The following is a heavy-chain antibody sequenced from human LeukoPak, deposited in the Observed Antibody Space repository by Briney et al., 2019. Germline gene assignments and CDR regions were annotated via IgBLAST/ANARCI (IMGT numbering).Heavy chain of an antibody. D-gene: IGHD4-11*01. CDR1: GFTFSSYG. CDR2: IWYDGSNK. Sequence: GRSLRLPCAASGFTFSSYGMHWVRQAPGKGLEWVAVIWYDGSNKYYADSVKGRFTISRDNSKNTLYLQMNSLTAEDTAVYYCASLLQGDGMDVWGKGTTVTVSS. V-gene: IGHV3-33*01. CDR3: ASLLQGDGMDV. J-gene: IGHJ6*04.